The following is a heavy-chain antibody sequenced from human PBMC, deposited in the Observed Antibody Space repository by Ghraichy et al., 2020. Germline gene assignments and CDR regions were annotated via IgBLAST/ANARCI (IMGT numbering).Heavy chain of an antibody. J-gene: IGHJ4*02. CDR3: ARVPYYYDSSGYY. CDR1: GGSVSSGSYY. CDR2: IYYSGST. V-gene: IGHV4-61*01. Sequence: SETLSLTCTVSGGSVSSGSYYWSWIRQPPGKGLEWIGYIYYSGSTNYNPSLKSRVTISVDTSKNQFSLKLSSVTAADTAVYYCARVPYYYDSSGYYWGQGTLVTVSS. D-gene: IGHD3-22*01.